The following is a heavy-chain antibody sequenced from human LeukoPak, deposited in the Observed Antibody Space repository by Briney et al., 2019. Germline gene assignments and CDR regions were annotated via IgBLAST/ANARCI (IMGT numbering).Heavy chain of an antibody. D-gene: IGHD5-18*01. Sequence: GGSLRLSCAASGFTFSSYGMHWVRQAPGKGLEWVAVIWYDGSNKYYADSVKGRFTISRDNSKDTLYLQMNSLRAEDTAVYYCARDQGQLWLMYYFDYWGQGTLVTVSS. CDR2: IWYDGSNK. J-gene: IGHJ4*02. CDR1: GFTFSSYG. CDR3: ARDQGQLWLMYYFDY. V-gene: IGHV3-33*01.